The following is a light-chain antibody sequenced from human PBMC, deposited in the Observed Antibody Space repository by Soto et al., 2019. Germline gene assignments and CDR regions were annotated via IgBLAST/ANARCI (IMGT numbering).Light chain of an antibody. Sequence: QSVLTQPPSVSGAPGKRVTISCTGSSSNIGAGYDVHWYQQLPGTAPKLLVYGYNNRPSGVPDRFSVSKSGTSASLTITGLQTEDEADYYCQSYDSSLSAWVFGGGTKVTVL. CDR3: QSYDSSLSAWV. CDR2: GYN. V-gene: IGLV1-40*01. J-gene: IGLJ2*01. CDR1: SSNIGAGYD.